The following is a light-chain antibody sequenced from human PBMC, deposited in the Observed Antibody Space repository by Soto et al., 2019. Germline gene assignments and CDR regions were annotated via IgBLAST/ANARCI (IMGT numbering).Light chain of an antibody. J-gene: IGLJ1*01. CDR2: EDY. CDR1: STDVENYNF. CDR3: SSYTSSSSNFV. Sequence: QSALTQPASVSGSPGQSITIACTGISTDVENYNFVYWYQQHPGKVPKLMIYEDYKRPSGVSNRFSGSKSGNTASLTISGLQAEDEADYYCSSYTSSSSNFVFGSGTKLTVL. V-gene: IGLV2-14*02.